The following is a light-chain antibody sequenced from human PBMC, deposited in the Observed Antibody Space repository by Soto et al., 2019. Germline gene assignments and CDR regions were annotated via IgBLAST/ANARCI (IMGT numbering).Light chain of an antibody. J-gene: IGKJ4*01. Sequence: DIQMTQSPSSVSASVGDRVTITCRASQGIGKWLACYQQKPGTAPKLLIYAASILQSGVPSRFRGSGSGTDFTLTISTLQSEDFATYYCQKGNSFPLTFGGGTKVEIK. V-gene: IGKV1D-12*01. CDR1: QGIGKW. CDR3: QKGNSFPLT. CDR2: AAS.